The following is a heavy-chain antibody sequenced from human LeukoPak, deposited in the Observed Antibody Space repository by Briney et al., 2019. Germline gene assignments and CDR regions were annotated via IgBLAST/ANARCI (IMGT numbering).Heavy chain of an antibody. D-gene: IGHD3-22*01. CDR2: IYYSGST. CDR3: ARVSDSSGYLDY. J-gene: IGHJ4*02. V-gene: IGHV4-61*01. CDR1: GYSISSGYY. Sequence: SETLSLTCTVSGYSISSGYYWSWIRQPPGKGLEWIGYIYYSGSTNYNPSLKSRVTISVDTSKNQFSLKLSSVTAADTAVYYCARVSDSSGYLDYWGQGTLVTVSS.